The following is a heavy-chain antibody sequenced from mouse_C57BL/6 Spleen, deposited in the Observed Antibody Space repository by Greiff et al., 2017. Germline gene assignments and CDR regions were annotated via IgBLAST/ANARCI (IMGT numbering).Heavy chain of an antibody. V-gene: IGHV1-81*01. CDR2: IYPRSGNT. CDR3: ARGGNYSAMDY. D-gene: IGHD2-1*01. Sequence: QVQLQQSGAELARPGASVQLSCKASGYTFTSYGISWVKQRTGQGLEWIGEIYPRSGNTYYNEKFKGKATLTADKSSSTAYMELRSLTSEDSAVYVCARGGNYSAMDYWGQGTSVTVSS. J-gene: IGHJ4*01. CDR1: GYTFTSYG.